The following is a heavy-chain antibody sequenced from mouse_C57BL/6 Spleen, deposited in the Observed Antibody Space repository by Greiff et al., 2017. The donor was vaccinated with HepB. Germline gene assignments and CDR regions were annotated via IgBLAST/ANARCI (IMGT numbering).Heavy chain of an antibody. J-gene: IGHJ4*01. Sequence: QVQLQQSGPGLVQPSQSLSITCTVSGFSLTSYGVHWVRQSPGKGLEWLGVIWSGGSTDYHAAFISRLSISKDNSKSQVFFKMNSLQADDTAIYYCAIDYFYAMDYWGQGTSVTVSS. D-gene: IGHD2-13*01. CDR3: AIDYFYAMDY. CDR2: IWSGGST. CDR1: GFSLTSYG. V-gene: IGHV2-2*01.